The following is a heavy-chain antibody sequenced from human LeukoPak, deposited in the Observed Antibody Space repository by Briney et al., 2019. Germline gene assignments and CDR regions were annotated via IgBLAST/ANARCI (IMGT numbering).Heavy chain of an antibody. V-gene: IGHV3-30-3*01. CDR1: GFTFSSYA. CDR3: AGASSSWYDAFDI. J-gene: IGHJ3*02. D-gene: IGHD6-13*01. CDR2: ISYDGSNK. Sequence: GGSLRLSCAASGFTFSSYAMHWVRQAPGKGLEWVAVISYDGSNKYYADSVKGRFTISRDNSKNTLYLQMNSLRAEDTAVYYCAGASSSWYDAFDIWGQGTMVTVSS.